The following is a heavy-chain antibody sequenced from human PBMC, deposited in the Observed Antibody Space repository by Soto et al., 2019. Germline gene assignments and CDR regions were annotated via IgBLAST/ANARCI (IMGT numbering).Heavy chain of an antibody. CDR2: ISSSRSYI. D-gene: IGHD2-15*01. V-gene: IGHV3-21*01. Sequence: GGSLRLSCAASGFTFSSFTMNWVRQAPGKGPEWVSSISSSRSYIYYTDSVKGRFSISRDNAKNSLYLEMNSLRAEDTAVYYCARDSCSGGSCYFRRWGQGTLVTVSS. CDR1: GFTFSSFT. CDR3: ARDSCSGGSCYFRR. J-gene: IGHJ1*01.